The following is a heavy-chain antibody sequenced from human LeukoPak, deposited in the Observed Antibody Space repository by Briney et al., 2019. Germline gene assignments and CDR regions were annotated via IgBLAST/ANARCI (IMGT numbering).Heavy chain of an antibody. J-gene: IGHJ4*02. V-gene: IGHV3-9*01. Sequence: GGSLRLSCAASGFTLSSYWMSWVRQAPGKGLEWVSGISWNSGSIGYADSVKGRFTISRDNAKNSLYLQMNSLRAEDTALYYCAKDIGAKGGRFDYWGQGTLVTVSS. CDR3: AKDIGAKGGRFDY. CDR2: ISWNSGSI. CDR1: GFTLSSYW. D-gene: IGHD3-10*01.